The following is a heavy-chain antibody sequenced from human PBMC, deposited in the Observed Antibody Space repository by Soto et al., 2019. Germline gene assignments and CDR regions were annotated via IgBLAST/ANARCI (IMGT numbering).Heavy chain of an antibody. J-gene: IGHJ6*02. V-gene: IGHV3-15*07. Sequence: EVQLVESGGGLVKPGGSLRLSCAASGFSFSNAWMNWVRQAPGKGLEWVGRIKRKIDGEATDYAGPVKGRFTVFRGDSKSALYLQMTSLKGDGTAVYYCTTGSVEGVWGQGTTVTVS. D-gene: IGHD2-15*01. CDR1: GFSFSNAW. CDR2: IKRKIDGEAT. CDR3: TTGSVEGV.